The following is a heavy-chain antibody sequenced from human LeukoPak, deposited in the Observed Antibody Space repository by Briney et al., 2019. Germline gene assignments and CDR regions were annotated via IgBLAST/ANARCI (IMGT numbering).Heavy chain of an antibody. D-gene: IGHD3-10*01. J-gene: IGHJ4*02. CDR3: AKVGGYYFGSGNYFGY. Sequence: GGSLRLSCAASGFTFSSYAMSWVRQAPGKGLEWVSAIRGSGDSTYYADSVKGRFTISRDNSRNTLYLQVNSLRAEDTAVYYCAKVGGYYFGSGNYFGYWGQGTLVTVSS. V-gene: IGHV3-23*01. CDR2: IRGSGDST. CDR1: GFTFSSYA.